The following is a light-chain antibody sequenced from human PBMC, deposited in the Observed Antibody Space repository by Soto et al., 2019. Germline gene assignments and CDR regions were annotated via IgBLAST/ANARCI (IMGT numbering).Light chain of an antibody. J-gene: IGKJ4*01. Sequence: EVVLTQSPCTLSLSPGGRATLSCRASQSVSRRLAWYQQKPGQAPRLVIYDIFTRATGVPTRISGSGSGTEFTLTISSLQSEDFAVYYCQQYNSWPLTFGGRTKVDIK. CDR3: QQYNSWPLT. CDR2: DIF. CDR1: QSVSRR. V-gene: IGKV3D-15*01.